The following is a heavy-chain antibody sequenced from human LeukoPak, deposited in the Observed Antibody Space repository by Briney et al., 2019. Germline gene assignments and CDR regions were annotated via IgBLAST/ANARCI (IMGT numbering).Heavy chain of an antibody. CDR3: ARKYYYDSSGSDAFDI. D-gene: IGHD3-22*01. CDR1: GFTFSSYA. V-gene: IGHV3-53*01. J-gene: IGHJ3*02. CDR2: IYSGGAT. Sequence: GGSLRLSCAASGFTFSSYAMSWVRQAPGKGLEWVSVIYSGGATYYADSVKGRFTISRDNSKNTLYLQMNSLRVEDTAVYYCARKYYYDSSGSDAFDIWGQGTMVTVSS.